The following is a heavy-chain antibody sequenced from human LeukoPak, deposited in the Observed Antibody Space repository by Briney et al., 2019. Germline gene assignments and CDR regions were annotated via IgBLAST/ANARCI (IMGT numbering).Heavy chain of an antibody. CDR3: ARVDALPMIVVVITAPFDY. D-gene: IGHD3-22*01. Sequence: GGSLRLSCAASGFTFSSYAMHWVRQAPGKGLEWVAVISYDGSNKYYADSVKGRFTISRDNSKNTLYLQMNSLRAEDTAVYYCARVDALPMIVVVITAPFDYWGQGTLVTVSS. J-gene: IGHJ4*02. CDR2: ISYDGSNK. V-gene: IGHV3-30*04. CDR1: GFTFSSYA.